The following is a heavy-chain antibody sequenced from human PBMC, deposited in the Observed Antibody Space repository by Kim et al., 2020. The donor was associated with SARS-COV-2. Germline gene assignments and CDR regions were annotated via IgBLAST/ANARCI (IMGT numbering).Heavy chain of an antibody. V-gene: IGHV4-34*01. J-gene: IGHJ4*01. CDR2: INHSGST. CDR1: GGSFSGYY. CDR3: ARGPHIVVVTALYYFDY. D-gene: IGHD2-21*02. Sequence: SETLSLTCAVYGGSFSGYYWSWIRQPPGKGLEWIGEINHSGSTNYNPSLKSRVTISVDTSKNQFSLKLSSVTAADTAVYYCARGPHIVVVTALYYFDYWG.